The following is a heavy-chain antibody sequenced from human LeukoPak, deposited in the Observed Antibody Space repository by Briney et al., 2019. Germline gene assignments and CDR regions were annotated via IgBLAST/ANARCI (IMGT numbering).Heavy chain of an antibody. CDR2: IYYSGST. CDR3: ARPGMYYDFWSGHNNWFDP. CDR1: GGSISSYY. Sequence: SETLSLTCTVSGGSISSYYWSWIRQPPGKGLEWIGFIYYSGSTNYNPSLKSRLTISVDTSKNQFSLKLSSVTAADTAVYYCARPGMYYDFWSGHNNWFDPWGQGTLVTVSS. J-gene: IGHJ5*02. V-gene: IGHV4-59*12. D-gene: IGHD3-3*01.